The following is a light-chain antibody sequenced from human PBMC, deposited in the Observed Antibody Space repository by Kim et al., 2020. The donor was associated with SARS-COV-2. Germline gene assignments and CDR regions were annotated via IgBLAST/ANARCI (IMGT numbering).Light chain of an antibody. Sequence: SAAVGDNVPITCRASQSISRYLNWYQQKPGKAPKLLISATSSLHSGVPSRFSGSGSGTDFTLTISSLQPEDFATYYCQQSYGTPPTFGQGTKLEI. CDR2: ATS. V-gene: IGKV1-39*01. CDR1: QSISRY. J-gene: IGKJ2*01. CDR3: QQSYGTPPT.